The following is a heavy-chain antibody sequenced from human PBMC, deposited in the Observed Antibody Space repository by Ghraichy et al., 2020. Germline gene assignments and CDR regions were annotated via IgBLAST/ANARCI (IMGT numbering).Heavy chain of an antibody. Sequence: SQTLSLTCSVSGDSVSSGSYYWSWIRQPPGKGLEWIGYIYYSGSTKYNPYLKSRVAISVHTSKNQFSLKLSSVTAADTAVYYCARGSYCGGDCYSYFQSWGQRTLVTVSS. J-gene: IGHJ1*01. D-gene: IGHD2-21*01. CDR3: ARGSYCGGDCYSYFQS. V-gene: IGHV4-61*01. CDR2: IYYSGST. CDR1: GDSVSSGSYY.